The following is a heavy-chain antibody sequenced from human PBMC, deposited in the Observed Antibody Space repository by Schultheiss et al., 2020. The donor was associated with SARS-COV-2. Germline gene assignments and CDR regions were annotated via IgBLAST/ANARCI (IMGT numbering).Heavy chain of an antibody. CDR1: GFSLSTSGMR. D-gene: IGHD4-11*01. CDR3: ARRLSSVTTSHFDY. J-gene: IGHJ4*02. CDR2: IDWDDDK. V-gene: IGHV2-5*08. Sequence: SGPTLVKPTQTLTLTCTFSGFSLSTSGMRVSWIRQPPGKALEWLARIDWDDDKRYSPSLKSRLTITKDTSKNQVVLTMTSVDPVDTATYYCARRLSSVTTSHFDYWGQGTLVTGSS.